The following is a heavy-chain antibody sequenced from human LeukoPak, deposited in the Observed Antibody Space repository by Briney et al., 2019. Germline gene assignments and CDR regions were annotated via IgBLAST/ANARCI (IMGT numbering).Heavy chain of an antibody. CDR3: ATRGYSGYDGWFDP. CDR1: GGTFSSNA. J-gene: IGHJ5*02. V-gene: IGHV1-69*13. D-gene: IGHD5-12*01. Sequence: SVKVSCKASGGTFSSNAISWVRQAPGQGLEWMGGIIPIFGTANYAQKFQGRVTITADESTSTAYMELSSLRSEDTAVYYCATRGYSGYDGWFDPWGQGTLVTVSS. CDR2: IIPIFGTA.